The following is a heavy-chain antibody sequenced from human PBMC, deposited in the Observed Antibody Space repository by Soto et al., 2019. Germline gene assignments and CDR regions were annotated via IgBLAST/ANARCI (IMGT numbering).Heavy chain of an antibody. Sequence: QVQLVQSGAEVKKPGASVKVSCKASGYTFTSYDINWVRQAPGQGLEWMGWMNPNSGNTGYAQKFQGRVTMTRNTSISTAYMELSSLRSEDTAVYYGARVMRTTVTPPHAFDIWGQGTMVTVSS. D-gene: IGHD4-17*01. V-gene: IGHV1-8*01. CDR1: GYTFTSYD. CDR3: ARVMRTTVTPPHAFDI. J-gene: IGHJ3*02. CDR2: MNPNSGNT.